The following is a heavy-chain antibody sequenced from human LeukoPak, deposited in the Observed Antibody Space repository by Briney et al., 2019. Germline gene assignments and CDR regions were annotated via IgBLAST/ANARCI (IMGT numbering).Heavy chain of an antibody. D-gene: IGHD6-13*01. Sequence: ASVKVSCKASGYTFTGYYMHWVRQAPGQGLEWMGWINPNSGGTNYAQKFQGRVTMTRDTSISTAYMELSRLRSDDTAVYYCAREGGSSWYMENYYYMDVWGKGTMVTISS. CDR3: AREGGSSWYMENYYYMDV. CDR1: GYTFTGYY. V-gene: IGHV1-2*02. CDR2: INPNSGGT. J-gene: IGHJ6*03.